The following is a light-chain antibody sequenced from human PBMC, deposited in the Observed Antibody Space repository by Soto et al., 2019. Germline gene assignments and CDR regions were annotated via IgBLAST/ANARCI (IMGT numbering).Light chain of an antibody. CDR3: QQRSNGPLT. CDR1: QSVSSY. V-gene: IGKV3-11*01. J-gene: IGKJ5*01. Sequence: EIVLTQSPATLSLSPGERVTLSCRSSQSVSSYFAWYQQKPGQAPRLLIYDASNRATGIPARFSGSGSGTDFTLTFSSREPEDFAVYYCQQRSNGPLTFGQGTRLEIK. CDR2: DAS.